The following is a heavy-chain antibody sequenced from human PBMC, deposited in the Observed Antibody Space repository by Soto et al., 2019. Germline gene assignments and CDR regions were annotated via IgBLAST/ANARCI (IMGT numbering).Heavy chain of an antibody. CDR1: AGTFNNHS. V-gene: IGHV1-69*02. CDR3: VIDLGYFDF. J-gene: IGHJ4*02. D-gene: IGHD2-15*01. CDR2: SIPILGRA. Sequence: QVQPVQSGTEVKKPGSSVAVSCQASAGTFNNHSLSWVRQAPGQGLEWMGRSIPILGRADYSQKFQGRLTLTVDKSTSTADMQLSSLTSEDTAVYYCVIDLGYFDFWGQGILVTVSS.